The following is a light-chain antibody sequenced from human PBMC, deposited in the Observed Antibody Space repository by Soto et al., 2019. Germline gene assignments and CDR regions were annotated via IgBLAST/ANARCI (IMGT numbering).Light chain of an antibody. V-gene: IGKV3-20*01. CDR3: QQYGSYPGT. J-gene: IGKJ1*01. CDR1: QRVSSSY. Sequence: EIVLTHYPGTLPLSPGERATLSCRASQRVSSSYLAWYQQKPGKAPRLLIYGASSRATGIPDRFSGSGSGTDFTLTISRLESEDFAAYYCQQYGSYPGTFGQGTRVDIK. CDR2: GAS.